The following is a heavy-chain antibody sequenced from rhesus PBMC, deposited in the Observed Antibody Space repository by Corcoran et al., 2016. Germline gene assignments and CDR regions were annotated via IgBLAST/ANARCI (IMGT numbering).Heavy chain of an antibody. CDR1: GGSISDSYF. J-gene: IGHJ5-1*01. Sequence: QVQLQESGPGLVKPSATLSLICAVSGGSISDSYFWRWVRQPPGKGLEWIGYIYGGGGATSYNTSLKNRVTISRDTSKNHLSLKLTSVTAADTAVYYCWLDQFDIWGAGVLVTVSS. CDR3: WLDQFDI. D-gene: IGHD2-33*01. CDR2: IYGGGGAT. V-gene: IGHV4-106*01.